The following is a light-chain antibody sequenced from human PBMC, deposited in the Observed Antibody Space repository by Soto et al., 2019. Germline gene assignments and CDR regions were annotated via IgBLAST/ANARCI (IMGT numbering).Light chain of an antibody. V-gene: IGLV2-11*01. CDR2: DVS. Sequence: QSVLTQPASVSGSPGQSITISCTGTSSDVGSYNLVSWYQQHPGKAPKLMIYDVSKRPSGVPDRFSGSKSGNTASLTLSGLQAEDDADYYCCSYAGSYTFSVFGTGTKLTV. CDR1: SSDVGSYNL. J-gene: IGLJ1*01. CDR3: CSYAGSYTFSV.